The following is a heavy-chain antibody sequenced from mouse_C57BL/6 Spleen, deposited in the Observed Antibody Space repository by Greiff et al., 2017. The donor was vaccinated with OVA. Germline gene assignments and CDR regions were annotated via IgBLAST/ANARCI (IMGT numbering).Heavy chain of an antibody. CDR1: GYAFSSSW. J-gene: IGHJ4*01. V-gene: IGHV1-82*01. CDR3: ASPGGGYYYGSSLYAMDY. D-gene: IGHD1-1*01. Sequence: VQLQQSGPELVKPGASVKISCKASGYAFSSSWMNWVKQRPGKGLEWIGRIYPGDGDTNYNGKFKGKATLTADKSSSTAYMQLSSLTSEDSAVYFCASPGGGYYYGSSLYAMDYWGQGTSVTVAS. CDR2: IYPGDGDT.